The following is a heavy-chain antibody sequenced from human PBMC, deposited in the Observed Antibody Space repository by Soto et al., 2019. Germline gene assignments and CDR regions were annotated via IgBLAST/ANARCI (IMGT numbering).Heavy chain of an antibody. D-gene: IGHD1-26*01. V-gene: IGHV3-72*01. CDR2: SRNKANSYTT. CDR3: ARDLGRGA. J-gene: IGHJ5*02. CDR1: GLTLSDYY. Sequence: EVQLVESGGGLVQPGGSLRLSCAASGLTLSDYYMDWVRQAPGKGLEWVGRSRNKANSYTTQYAASVQGRFTISRDDSKNSMYLQMNSLKIEDTAVYYCARDLGRGAWGQGTLVTVSS.